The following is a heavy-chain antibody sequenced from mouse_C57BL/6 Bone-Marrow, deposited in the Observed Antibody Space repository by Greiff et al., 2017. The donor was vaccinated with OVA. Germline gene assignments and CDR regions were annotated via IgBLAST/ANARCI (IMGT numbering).Heavy chain of an antibody. CDR3: ARSGNWAWFAY. CDR2: IYWDDDK. CDR1: GFSLSTSGMG. D-gene: IGHD4-1*01. Sequence: QVTLKESGPGILQSSQTLSLTCSFSGFSLSTSGMGVSWIRQPSGKGLEWLAHIYWDDDKRYHPSLKSLLTISNDTSRNQVFLKITSVYTADTATDYCARSGNWAWFAYWGQGTLVTVSA. J-gene: IGHJ3*01. V-gene: IGHV8-12*01.